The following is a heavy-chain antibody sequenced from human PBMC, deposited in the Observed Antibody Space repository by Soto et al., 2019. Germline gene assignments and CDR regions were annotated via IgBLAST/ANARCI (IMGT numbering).Heavy chain of an antibody. CDR1: GFTFSSYA. V-gene: IGHV3-30-3*01. CDR3: ARDFQTQGAFDI. Sequence: GGSLRLSCAASGFTFSSYAMHWVRQAPGKGLEWVAVISYDGSNKYYADSVKGRFTISRDNSKNTLYLQMNSLRAEDTAVYYCARDFQTQGAFDIWGQGTMVTVSS. J-gene: IGHJ3*02. CDR2: ISYDGSNK.